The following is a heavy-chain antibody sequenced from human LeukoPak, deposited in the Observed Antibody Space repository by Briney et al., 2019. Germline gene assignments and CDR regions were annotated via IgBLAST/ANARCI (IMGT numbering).Heavy chain of an antibody. CDR3: ARGANWNYVLGGYFDY. Sequence: ASVKVSCKASGGTFSSYAISWVRQAPGQGLEWMGGIIPIFGTANYAQKFQGRVTITADESTSTAYMELSSLRSEDTAVYYCARGANWNYVLGGYFDYWGQGTLVTVSS. V-gene: IGHV1-69*13. CDR1: GGTFSSYA. D-gene: IGHD1-7*01. J-gene: IGHJ4*02. CDR2: IIPIFGTA.